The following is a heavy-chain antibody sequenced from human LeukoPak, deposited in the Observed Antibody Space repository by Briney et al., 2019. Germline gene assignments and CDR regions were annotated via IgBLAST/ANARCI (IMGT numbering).Heavy chain of an antibody. V-gene: IGHV3-23*01. Sequence: GGSLRLPCAASGFTFSSDAMSWVRQAPGKGLEWVSAISGSGGSTYYADSVKGRFTISRDNSKNTLYLQMNSLRAEDTAVYYCAKEPRFLEWLPNYFDYWGQGTLVTVSS. J-gene: IGHJ4*02. D-gene: IGHD3-3*01. CDR3: AKEPRFLEWLPNYFDY. CDR1: GFTFSSDA. CDR2: ISGSGGST.